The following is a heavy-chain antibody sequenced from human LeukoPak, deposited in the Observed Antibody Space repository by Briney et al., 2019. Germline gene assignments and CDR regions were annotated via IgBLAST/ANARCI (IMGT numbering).Heavy chain of an antibody. Sequence: ASVKVSCKASGYTFTSYGISWVRQAPGQGLEWMGWISAYNGNTNYAQKLQGRVTMTTDTSTSTAYMELRSLRSDGTAVYYCASNFYDILTGARYDAFDIWGQGTMVTVSS. CDR2: ISAYNGNT. D-gene: IGHD3-9*01. CDR3: ASNFYDILTGARYDAFDI. V-gene: IGHV1-18*01. CDR1: GYTFTSYG. J-gene: IGHJ3*02.